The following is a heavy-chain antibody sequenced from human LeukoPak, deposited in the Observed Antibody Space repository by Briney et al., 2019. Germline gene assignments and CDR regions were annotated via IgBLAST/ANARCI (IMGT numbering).Heavy chain of an antibody. D-gene: IGHD6-19*01. CDR2: IIPIFGTA. V-gene: IGHV1-69*13. Sequence: GASVKVSCKASGGTFSSYAISWVRQAPGQGLEWMGGIIPIFGTANYAQKFQGRVTITADESTSTAYMELSSLRSEDTAVYYCARLQKLSGLDDDYWGQGTLVTVSS. J-gene: IGHJ4*02. CDR1: GGTFSSYA. CDR3: ARLQKLSGLDDDY.